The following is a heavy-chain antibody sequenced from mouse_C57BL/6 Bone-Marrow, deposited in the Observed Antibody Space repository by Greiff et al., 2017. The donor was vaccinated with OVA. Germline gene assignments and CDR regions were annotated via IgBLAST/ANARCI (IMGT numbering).Heavy chain of an antibody. CDR3: ARPGHYYGSSYVGSCDY. CDR2: ISSGSSTI. V-gene: IGHV5-17*01. Sequence: EVMLVESGGGLVKPGGSLKLSCAASGFTFSDYGMHWVRQAPEKGLEWVAYISSGSSTIYYADTVKGRFTISRDNAKNTLFLQMTSLRSEDTAMYYCARPGHYYGSSYVGSCDYWGQGTTLTVSS. CDR1: GFTFSDYG. J-gene: IGHJ2*01. D-gene: IGHD1-1*01.